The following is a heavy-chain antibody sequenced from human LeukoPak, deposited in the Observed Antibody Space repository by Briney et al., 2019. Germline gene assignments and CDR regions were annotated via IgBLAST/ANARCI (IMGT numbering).Heavy chain of an antibody. CDR2: ISLNNGNT. J-gene: IGHJ4*02. CDR1: GYAFDYYG. D-gene: IGHD6-6*01. CDR3: ARGNLIAARPLFGSSEFDY. V-gene: IGHV1-18*01. Sequence: VASVKVSCKASGYAFDYYGITWVRQAPGQGLEWVGWISLNNGNTHYTKYAQKFQGRVTLTADTSTATAYMELSSLRSEDTAVYYCARGNLIAARPLFGSSEFDYWGQGTLVTVSS.